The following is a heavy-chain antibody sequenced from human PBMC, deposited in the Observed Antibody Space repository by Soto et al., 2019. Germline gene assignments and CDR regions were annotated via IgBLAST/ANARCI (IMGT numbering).Heavy chain of an antibody. D-gene: IGHD3-16*01. V-gene: IGHV3-66*01. J-gene: IGHJ4*02. CDR2: ILNDDRT. Sequence: EVQLVESGGGVVQPGGSLTLSCAASGFAVSSNHMTWVRLAPGKGLEWLSVILNDDRTFYADSVKGRFIISRDNSENTLYLHMNSLRDEDTAVYYCATGVNYRPILGWGQGTLVTVSS. CDR1: GFAVSSNH. CDR3: ATGVNYRPILG.